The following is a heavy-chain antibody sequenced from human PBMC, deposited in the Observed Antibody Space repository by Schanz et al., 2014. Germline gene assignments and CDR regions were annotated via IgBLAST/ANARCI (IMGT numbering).Heavy chain of an antibody. CDR3: SKDKQGSRSDDS. CDR2: ITTGGNT. CDR1: GFTFDPYA. J-gene: IGHJ5*01. Sequence: EVQLLESGGGLVRPGGSLRLSCAASGFTFDPYAMHWLRQSPGKGLEWVSSITTGGNTYYRDSVKGRFIVSRDNSKNTLYLEMNRLRVDDTAVYYCSKDKQGSRSDDSWGQGTLVTVSS. V-gene: IGHV3-23*01. D-gene: IGHD2-15*01.